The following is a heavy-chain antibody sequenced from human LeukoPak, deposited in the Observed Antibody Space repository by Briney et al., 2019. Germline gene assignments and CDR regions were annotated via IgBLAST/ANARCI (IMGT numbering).Heavy chain of an antibody. V-gene: IGHV4-4*02. CDR3: ARGDYGNNSGLDY. D-gene: IGHD4-23*01. CDR1: GGSISNSKW. J-gene: IGHJ4*02. Sequence: PSETLSLTCAVSGGSISNSKWWSWVRQPPGKGLEWIGEIYYSGSTNYNPSLKSRVTISIDKSKNHFSLKLSSVTAADTAVYYCARGDYGNNSGLDYWGQGTLVTVSS. CDR2: IYYSGST.